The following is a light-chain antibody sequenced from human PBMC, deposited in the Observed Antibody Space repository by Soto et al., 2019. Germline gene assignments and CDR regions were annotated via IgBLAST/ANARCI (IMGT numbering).Light chain of an antibody. CDR1: SSDVGGYNY. CDR2: EVS. J-gene: IGLJ1*01. Sequence: QSVLTQPPSASRSPGRSVTISCTRTSSDVGGYNYVSWYQQHPGKAPKLMIYEVSKRPSGVPDRFSGSKSGNTASLTVSGLQAEDEADYYCSSYAGSNNLVFGTGTKVTVL. CDR3: SSYAGSNNLV. V-gene: IGLV2-8*02.